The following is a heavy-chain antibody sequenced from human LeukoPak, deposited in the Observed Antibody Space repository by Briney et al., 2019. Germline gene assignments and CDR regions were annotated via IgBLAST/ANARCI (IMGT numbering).Heavy chain of an antibody. D-gene: IGHD2-2*01. CDR3: ARDSRYIVVVPSAIPPNYYFDY. Sequence: GGSLRLSYAASGFTLSSYAMHWVRQAPGKGLEWVAVISYDGSNKYYADSVKGRFTISRDNSKKTLYLQMNSLRAEDTAVYYCARDSRYIVVVPSAIPPNYYFDYWGQGTLVTVSS. CDR2: ISYDGSNK. CDR1: GFTLSSYA. J-gene: IGHJ4*02. V-gene: IGHV3-30-3*01.